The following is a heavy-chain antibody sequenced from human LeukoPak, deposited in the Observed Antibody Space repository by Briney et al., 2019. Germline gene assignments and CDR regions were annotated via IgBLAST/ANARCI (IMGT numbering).Heavy chain of an antibody. Sequence: GGSLRLSCAASVFTFSSYAMHWVRQAPGKGLEWVAVISYDGSNKHYADSMKGRLTISRDNSNYTLYLQMNSLRAEDTAVYYCARGYTVTAEYYFDYWGQGTLVTVSS. V-gene: IGHV3-30*04. CDR2: ISYDGSNK. D-gene: IGHD4-17*01. CDR3: ARGYTVTAEYYFDY. CDR1: VFTFSSYA. J-gene: IGHJ4*02.